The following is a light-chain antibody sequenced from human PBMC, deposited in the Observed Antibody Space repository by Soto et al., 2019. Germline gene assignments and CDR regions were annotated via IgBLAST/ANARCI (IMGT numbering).Light chain of an antibody. J-gene: IGLJ1*01. V-gene: IGLV2-14*01. CDR2: DVS. CDR1: NSDVGGYNY. CDR3: SSYTRSGTRV. Sequence: QSVLTQPASVSGSPGQSIAISCTGTNSDVGGYNYVSWYQQHPGKAPKLMIYDVSNRPSGVSNRFSGSKSGNTASLTISVLQAEDEADYYCSSYTRSGTRVFGTGTKVTVL.